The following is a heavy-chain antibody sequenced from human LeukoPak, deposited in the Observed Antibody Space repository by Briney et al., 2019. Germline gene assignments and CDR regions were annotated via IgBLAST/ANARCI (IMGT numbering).Heavy chain of an antibody. V-gene: IGHV4-4*07. CDR3: ARITIAAVTLIFDY. J-gene: IGHJ4*02. CDR2: IYTSGST. Sequence: SETLSLTCTVSGGSINIYYWSWIRRPAGKGLEWIGRIYTSGSTNYNPSLKTRVTMSVDTSKNQFSLKLSSVTAADTAVYYCARITIAAVTLIFDYWGQGTLVTVSS. CDR1: GGSINIYY. D-gene: IGHD6-13*01.